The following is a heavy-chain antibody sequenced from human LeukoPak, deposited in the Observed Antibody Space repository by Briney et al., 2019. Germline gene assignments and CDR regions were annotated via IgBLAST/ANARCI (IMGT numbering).Heavy chain of an antibody. Sequence: GGSLRLSCVGSGSTFRSHAMSWVRQAPEKGLEFVSGIYENGGTTYYADSVKGRFSISRDNSKNTLYLQMDSLRGEDTAVYYCAKDFRIGYSAHFDYWGQGALVTVSS. V-gene: IGHV3-23*01. CDR2: IYENGGTT. J-gene: IGHJ4*02. CDR1: GSTFRSHA. CDR3: AKDFRIGYSAHFDY. D-gene: IGHD2-21*01.